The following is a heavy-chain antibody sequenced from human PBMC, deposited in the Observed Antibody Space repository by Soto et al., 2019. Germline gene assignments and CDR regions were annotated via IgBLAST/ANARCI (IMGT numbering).Heavy chain of an antibody. CDR1: GGSFSGYY. V-gene: IGHV4-34*01. J-gene: IGHJ5*02. Sequence: SETLSLTCAVYGGSFSGYYWSCIRQPPGKGLEWIGEINHSGSTNYNPSLKSRVTISVDTSKNQFSLKLSSVTAADTAVYYCARGVPEIGNWFDPWGQGTLVTVSS. D-gene: IGHD3-22*01. CDR2: INHSGST. CDR3: ARGVPEIGNWFDP.